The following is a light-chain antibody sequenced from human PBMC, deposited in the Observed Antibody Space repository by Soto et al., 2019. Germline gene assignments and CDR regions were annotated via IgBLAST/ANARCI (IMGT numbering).Light chain of an antibody. J-gene: IGLJ1*01. V-gene: IGLV2-14*01. CDR1: STDVGAYNY. CDR3: NSYTTMNNYV. Sequence: QSALTQPASVSGSPGQSITISCTGSSTDVGAYNYVSWYQQYPGQAPNLLIYEVSRRPSGFSHRFSGSKSVNTASLTISGLQAEDEANYYCNSYTTMNNYVLGTGTKGT. CDR2: EVS.